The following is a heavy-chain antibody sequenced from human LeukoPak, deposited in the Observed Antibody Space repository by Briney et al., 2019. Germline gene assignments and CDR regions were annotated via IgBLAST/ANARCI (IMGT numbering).Heavy chain of an antibody. Sequence: GGSLRLSCAASGFTFDNYAMHWVRQVPGKGLEWVSLISGDGDSTYYPDSVKDRFTISRDNSKNTLYLQMNSLRAGDTAVYYCAKDSYDRSGYYYYYFAYWGQGTQVTVSS. D-gene: IGHD3-22*01. CDR3: AKDSYDRSGYYYYYFAY. CDR1: GFTFDNYA. CDR2: ISGDGDST. J-gene: IGHJ4*02. V-gene: IGHV3-43*02.